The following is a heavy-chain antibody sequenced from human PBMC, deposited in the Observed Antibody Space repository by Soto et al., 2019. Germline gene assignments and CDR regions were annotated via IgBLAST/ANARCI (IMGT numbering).Heavy chain of an antibody. J-gene: IGHJ4*02. CDR2: IKSKTDGGTT. Sequence: SNAWMNWVRQAPGKGLEWVGRIKSKTDGGTTDYAAPVKGRFTISRDDSKNTLYLQMNSLKTEDTAVYYCTTDPGWELPEDFDYWGQGTLVTVSS. CDR3: TTDPGWELPEDFDY. CDR1: SNAW. D-gene: IGHD1-26*01. V-gene: IGHV3-15*07.